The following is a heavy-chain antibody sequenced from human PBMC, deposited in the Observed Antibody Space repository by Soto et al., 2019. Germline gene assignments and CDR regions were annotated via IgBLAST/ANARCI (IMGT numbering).Heavy chain of an antibody. J-gene: IGHJ3*02. CDR2: ISGSGGST. CDR3: AKWSMRYFDYTPARDAIYI. D-gene: IGHD3-9*01. V-gene: IGHV3-23*01. Sequence: PGGSLRLSCAASGFTFSSYAMSWVRQAPGKGLEWVSAISGSGGSTYYADSVKGRFTISRDNSKNTLYLQMNSLRAEDTAVYYCAKWSMRYFDYTPARDAIYIWGQGTMVPVSS. CDR1: GFTFSSYA.